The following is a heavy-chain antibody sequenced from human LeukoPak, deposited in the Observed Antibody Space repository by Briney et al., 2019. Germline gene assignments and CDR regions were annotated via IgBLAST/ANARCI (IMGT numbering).Heavy chain of an antibody. D-gene: IGHD2-2*01. J-gene: IGHJ4*02. Sequence: SQTLSLTCTVSGGSISSGDYYWSWIRQPPGKGLEWIGYIYYSGSTYYNPSLKSRVTISVDTSKNQFSLKLSSVTAADTAVYYCARVDGGPEVPAAMCLDYWGQGTLVTVSS. CDR3: ARVDGGPEVPAAMCLDY. CDR1: GGSISSGDYY. CDR2: IYYSGST. V-gene: IGHV4-30-4*01.